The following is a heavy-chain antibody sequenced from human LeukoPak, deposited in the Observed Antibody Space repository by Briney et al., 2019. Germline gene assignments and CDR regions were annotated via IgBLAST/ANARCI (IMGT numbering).Heavy chain of an antibody. J-gene: IGHJ4*02. D-gene: IGHD6-13*01. CDR2: IYYSGST. Sequence: PSETLSLTCTVSGGSISSGDYYWSWIRQPPGKGLEWIGYIYYSGSTNYNPSLKSRVTMSIDTSKSQFSLKLTSVTAADTAVYYCARGYGSAWYYLDYWGQGTLVTVSS. CDR1: GGSISSGDYY. V-gene: IGHV4-61*08. CDR3: ARGYGSAWYYLDY.